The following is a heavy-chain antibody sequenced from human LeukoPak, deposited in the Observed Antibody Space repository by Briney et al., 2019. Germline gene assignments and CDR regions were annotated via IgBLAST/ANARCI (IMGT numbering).Heavy chain of an antibody. CDR2: IFHSGDT. D-gene: IGHD5-12*01. V-gene: IGHV4-30-2*01. Sequence: SQTLSLTCTVSGGSISGGNYYWSWIRQPPGKGLEWIGYIFHSGDTYCKPSLKSRVTISMDKSKNQFSLKLASVTAADTAVYYCARDPGPLMVATPQGRGDAFDIWGQGTMVTVSS. CDR3: ARDPGPLMVATPQGRGDAFDI. CDR1: GGSISGGNYY. J-gene: IGHJ3*02.